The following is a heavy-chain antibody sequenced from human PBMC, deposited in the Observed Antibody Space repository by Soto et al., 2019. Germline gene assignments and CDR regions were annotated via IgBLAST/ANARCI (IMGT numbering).Heavy chain of an antibody. CDR2: IVPIFGTT. CDR1: GGTFSNYA. CDR3: ARVEAVAGIYNYHGLDV. J-gene: IGHJ6*02. Sequence: QVQLVQSGAEVKKPGSSVKVSCKASGGTFSNYAISWVRQAPGHGLEWMGGIVPIFGTTYYAQKFQGRVTIIADDSTTTAYLELSSLRSEDTAMYYCARVEAVAGIYNYHGLDVWGQGTAVSVSS. V-gene: IGHV1-69*12. D-gene: IGHD6-19*01.